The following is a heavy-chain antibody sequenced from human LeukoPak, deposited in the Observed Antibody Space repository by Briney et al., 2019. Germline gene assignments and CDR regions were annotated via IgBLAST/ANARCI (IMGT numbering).Heavy chain of an antibody. CDR2: IYTSGST. V-gene: IGHV4-61*02. Sequence: PSETLSLTCTVSGGSISSGSYYWSWIRQPAGKGLEWIGRIYTSGSTNYNPSLKSRVTISVDTSKNQFSLKLSSVTAADTAVYYCARDGHGSGSLFDYWGQGTLVTVSS. D-gene: IGHD3-10*01. CDR1: GGSISSGSYY. CDR3: ARDGHGSGSLFDY. J-gene: IGHJ4*02.